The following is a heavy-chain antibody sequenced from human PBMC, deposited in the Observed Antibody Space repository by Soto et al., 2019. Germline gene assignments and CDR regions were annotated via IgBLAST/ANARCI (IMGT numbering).Heavy chain of an antibody. V-gene: IGHV4-34*01. CDR3: ARISYGDFFYGLDV. D-gene: IGHD4-17*01. CDR2: INQSGGT. Sequence: SETLSLTCAVSGGSFSDYYWNWVRQPPGKGLEWIGEINQSGGTHYNPSLKGRVAISGVTSTNQFSLKVTSVTAADTAVYYCARISYGDFFYGLDVWAQGTTVTVSS. J-gene: IGHJ6*02. CDR1: GGSFSDYY.